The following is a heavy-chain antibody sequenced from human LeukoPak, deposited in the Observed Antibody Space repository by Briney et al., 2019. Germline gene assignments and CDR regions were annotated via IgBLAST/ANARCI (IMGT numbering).Heavy chain of an antibody. CDR1: GFTFSSYS. CDR3: ARGETAMVARYYFDY. D-gene: IGHD5-18*01. V-gene: IGHV3-21*01. Sequence: GGSLRLSCAAPGFTFSSYSMNWVRQAPGKGLEWVSSISSSSSYIYYADSVKGRFTISRDNAKNSLYLQMNSLRAEDTAVYYCARGETAMVARYYFDYWGQGTLVTVSS. CDR2: ISSSSSYI. J-gene: IGHJ4*02.